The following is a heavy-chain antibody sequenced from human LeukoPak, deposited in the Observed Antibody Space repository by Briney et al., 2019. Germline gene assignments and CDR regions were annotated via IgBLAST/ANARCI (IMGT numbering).Heavy chain of an antibody. Sequence: ASVKVSCKASGGTFSSYAISWVRQAPGQGLEWMGRINPNSGGTNYAQKFQGRVTMTRDTSISTAYMELSRLRSDDTAVYYCARTLSFDYWGQGTLVTVSS. CDR3: ARTLSFDY. J-gene: IGHJ4*02. V-gene: IGHV1-2*02. CDR1: GGTFSSYA. CDR2: INPNSGGT.